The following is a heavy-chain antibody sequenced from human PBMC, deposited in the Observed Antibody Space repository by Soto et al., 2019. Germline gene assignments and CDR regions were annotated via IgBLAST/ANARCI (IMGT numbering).Heavy chain of an antibody. D-gene: IGHD6-19*01. CDR1: GFFFSSYT. V-gene: IGHV3-23*01. J-gene: IGHJ4*02. Sequence: EVQLLESGGGLVQPGGSLRLSGVGSGFFFSSYTMTLVRQAPGKGLEWVSSFSATSENTYYADSVRGRFTSSRDNAKKPHFIQMNSLTAEDTAMYYCAKARDQQWVRLPFHYGGQGILVIVSS. CDR2: FSATSENT. CDR3: AKARDQQWVRLPFHY.